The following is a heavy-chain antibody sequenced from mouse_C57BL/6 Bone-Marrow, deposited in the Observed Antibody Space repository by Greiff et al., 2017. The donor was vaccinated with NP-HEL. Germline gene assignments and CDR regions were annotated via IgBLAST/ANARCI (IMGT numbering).Heavy chain of an antibody. CDR1: GYTFTSYW. V-gene: IGHV1-50*01. D-gene: IGHD2-1*01. J-gene: IGHJ2*01. Sequence: VQLQQSGAELVKPGASVKLSCKASGYTFTSYWMQWVKQRPGQGLEWIGEIDPSDSYTNYNQKFKGKATLTVDTSSSTAYMQLSSLTSEDSAVYYCARRGVYYGFDYWGQGTTLTVSS. CDR2: IDPSDSYT. CDR3: ARRGVYYGFDY.